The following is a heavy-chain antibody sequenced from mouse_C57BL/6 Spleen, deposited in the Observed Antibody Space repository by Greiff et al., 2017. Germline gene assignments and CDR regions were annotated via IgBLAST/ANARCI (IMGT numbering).Heavy chain of an antibody. J-gene: IGHJ2*01. CDR2: IHPSGSGT. D-gene: IGHD2-5*01. CDR1: GYTFTSYW. Sequence: VQLQQPGAELVKPGASVKVSCKASGYTFTSYWMHWVKQRPGQGLEWIGRIHPSGSGTNYNQKFKGKATLTVAKSSSTAYMQLSSLTSADSAVYACAIYESKYEFDYWGQGTTLTVSS. V-gene: IGHV1-74*01. CDR3: AIYESKYEFDY.